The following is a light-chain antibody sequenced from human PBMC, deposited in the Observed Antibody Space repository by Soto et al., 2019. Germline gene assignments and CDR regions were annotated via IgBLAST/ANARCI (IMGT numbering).Light chain of an antibody. CDR3: SSYTSSSTPWV. Sequence: QSALTQPASVSGSPGQSITISCTGTSSDVGGYNYVSWYQQHPGKAPKLMIYDVSNRPSGVSNRFSGSKSGNTASLTNSGVQAEDGADYYCSSYTSSSTPWVFGGGTKLTVL. V-gene: IGLV2-14*01. CDR2: DVS. CDR1: SSDVGGYNY. J-gene: IGLJ3*02.